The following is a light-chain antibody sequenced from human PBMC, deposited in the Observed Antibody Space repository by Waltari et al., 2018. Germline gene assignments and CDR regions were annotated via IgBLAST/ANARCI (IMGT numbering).Light chain of an antibody. Sequence: DIQMTQSPSSLSASGGARVTITCQASQDISSYLNWYQQKPGKAPKLLISAASNLETGVPSRFSGSRSGTDFSFTITSLQSEDIATYYCQQYADLPWTFGQGTKVEIK. CDR3: QQYADLPWT. CDR2: AAS. J-gene: IGKJ1*01. CDR1: QDISSY. V-gene: IGKV1-33*01.